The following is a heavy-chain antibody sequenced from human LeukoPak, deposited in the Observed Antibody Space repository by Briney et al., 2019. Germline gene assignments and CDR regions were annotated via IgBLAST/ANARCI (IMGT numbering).Heavy chain of an antibody. CDR3: AKDILSDYVWGSYRYGSVDY. D-gene: IGHD3-16*02. CDR2: IKQDGSET. CDR1: GFTFSSYW. Sequence: GGSLRLSCADSGFTFSSYWMSWIRQAPGKGLEWVANIKQDGSETHYADSVKGRFTISRDNSKNTLYLQMNSLRAEDTAVYYCAKDILSDYVWGSYRYGSVDYWGQGTLVTVSS. V-gene: IGHV3-7*01. J-gene: IGHJ4*02.